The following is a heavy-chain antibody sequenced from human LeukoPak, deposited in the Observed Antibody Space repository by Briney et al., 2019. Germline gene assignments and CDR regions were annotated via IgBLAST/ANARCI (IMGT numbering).Heavy chain of an antibody. CDR2: IYFSGST. CDR1: GGSVSSGDYY. Sequence: PSEALSLTCTVSGGSVSSGDYYWTWIRQPPGKGLEWIGHIYFSGSTNYNPSLKSRVTISVDTSKNQFSLKVNSVTAADTAVYYCAAGRSFDFFDYRGQGTLVTVSS. J-gene: IGHJ4*02. D-gene: IGHD1-26*01. CDR3: AAGRSFDFFDY. V-gene: IGHV4-61*08.